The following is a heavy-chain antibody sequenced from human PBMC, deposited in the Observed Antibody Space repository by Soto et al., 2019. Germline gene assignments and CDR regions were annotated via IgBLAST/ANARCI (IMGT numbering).Heavy chain of an antibody. D-gene: IGHD3-3*01. V-gene: IGHV4-30-4*01. J-gene: IGHJ5*02. Sequence: PSETLSLTCTVSGGSISSGDYYWSWIRQPPGKGLEWIGYIYYSGSTYYNPSLKSRVTISVDTSKNQFPLKLSSVTAADTAVYYCASQAAYYDFRYNWFDPWGQGTLVTVSS. CDR3: ASQAAYYDFRYNWFDP. CDR2: IYYSGST. CDR1: GGSISSGDYY.